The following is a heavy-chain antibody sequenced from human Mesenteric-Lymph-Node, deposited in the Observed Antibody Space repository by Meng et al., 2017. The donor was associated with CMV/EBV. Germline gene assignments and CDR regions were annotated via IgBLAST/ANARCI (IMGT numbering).Heavy chain of an antibody. CDR1: GGSITSGNW. Sequence: CAVSGGSITSGNWWSWVRQPPGKGLEWIGYIYESGSTSYNPSLESRVTISVDTSKNQFSLKVMSVTAADTAVYYCAREGTNSYYFDYWGQGTLVTVSS. D-gene: IGHD1-14*01. J-gene: IGHJ4*02. V-gene: IGHV4-4*02. CDR2: IYESGST. CDR3: AREGTNSYYFDY.